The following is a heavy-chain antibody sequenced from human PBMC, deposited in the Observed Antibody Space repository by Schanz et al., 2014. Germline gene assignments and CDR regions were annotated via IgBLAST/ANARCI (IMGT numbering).Heavy chain of an antibody. V-gene: IGHV1-46*01. CDR1: GYTFTSYY. Sequence: QVQLVQSGAEVKKPGASVKVSCKASGYTFTSYYMHWVRQAPGQGLEWMGIINPSGGSTSYAQKFQGRVTITADRSTSTAYMELSSLRSEDTAVYYCARGYGDSPTDFWGQGTLVTVSS. CDR3: ARGYGDSPTDF. J-gene: IGHJ4*02. D-gene: IGHD4-17*01. CDR2: INPSGGST.